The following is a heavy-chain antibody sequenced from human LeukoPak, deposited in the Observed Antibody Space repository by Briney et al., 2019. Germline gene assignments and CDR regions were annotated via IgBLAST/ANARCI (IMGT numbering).Heavy chain of an antibody. J-gene: IGHJ4*02. CDR1: GSSISSSSYY. V-gene: IGHV4-39*01. CDR3: ARHAGAAMVRPFDS. Sequence: SETLSLTCTVSGSSISSSSYYWDWIRQPPGRGLEWIGSIYYSGSTYYNPSLKSRVTISVDTSKNQFSLKLSSVTAADTAVYYCARHAGAAMVRPFDSWGQGTLVTVSS. CDR2: IYYSGST. D-gene: IGHD5-18*01.